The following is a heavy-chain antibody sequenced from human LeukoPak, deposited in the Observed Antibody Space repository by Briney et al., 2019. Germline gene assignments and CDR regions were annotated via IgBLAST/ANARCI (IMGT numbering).Heavy chain of an antibody. J-gene: IGHJ4*02. CDR3: ASDGDDSIDY. V-gene: IGHV1-69*04. D-gene: IGHD7-27*01. CDR2: VIPILGIA. Sequence: SVKVSCKASGGTFSSYAISWVRQAPGQGLEWMGRVIPILGIANYAQKFQGRVTITADKSTSTAYMELSSLRSEDTAVYYCASDGDDSIDYWGQGTLVTVSS. CDR1: GGTFSSYA.